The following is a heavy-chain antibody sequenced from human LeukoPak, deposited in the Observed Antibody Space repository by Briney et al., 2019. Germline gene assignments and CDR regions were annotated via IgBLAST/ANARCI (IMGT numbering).Heavy chain of an antibody. CDR1: GFTFSSYA. CDR2: ISSSGSTI. CDR3: ARDSYCSSTSCYARGVDY. J-gene: IGHJ4*02. Sequence: PGGSLRLSCAASGFTFSSYAMSWVRQAPGKGLEWVSYISSSGSTIYYADSVKGRFTISRDNAKNSLYLQMNSLRAEDTAVYYCARDSYCSSTSCYARGVDYWGQGTLVTVSS. D-gene: IGHD2-2*01. V-gene: IGHV3-48*04.